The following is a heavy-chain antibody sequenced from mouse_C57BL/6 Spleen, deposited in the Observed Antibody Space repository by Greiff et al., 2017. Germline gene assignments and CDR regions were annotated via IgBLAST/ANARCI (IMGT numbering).Heavy chain of an antibody. CDR1: GYTFTSYW. J-gene: IGHJ2*01. Sequence: VQLQQPGAELVRPGTSVKLSCKASGYTFTSYWMHWVKQRPGQGLEWIGVIDPSDSYTNYNQKFKGKATLTVDTSSSTAYMQLSSLTSEDSAVYYCARKGIFDYWGQGTTLTVSS. CDR3: ARKGIFDY. CDR2: IDPSDSYT. V-gene: IGHV1-59*01.